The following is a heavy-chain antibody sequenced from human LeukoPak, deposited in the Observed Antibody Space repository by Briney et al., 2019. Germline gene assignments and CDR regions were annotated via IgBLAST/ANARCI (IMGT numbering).Heavy chain of an antibody. Sequence: SETLSLTCVVYGGSFSGYYWSWIRQPPGKGLEWIGEINHSGSTNYNPSLKSRVTISVDTSKNQFSLKLSSVTAADTAVYYCARAAAGDSDYWGQGTLVTVSS. CDR2: INHSGST. D-gene: IGHD7-27*01. V-gene: IGHV4-34*01. J-gene: IGHJ4*02. CDR3: ARAAAGDSDY. CDR1: GGSFSGYY.